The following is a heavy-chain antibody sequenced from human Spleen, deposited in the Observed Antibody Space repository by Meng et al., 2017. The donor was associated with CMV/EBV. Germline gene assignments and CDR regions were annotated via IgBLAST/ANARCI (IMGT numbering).Heavy chain of an antibody. CDR2: IKQDGSEK. J-gene: IGHJ6*02. CDR1: GFTYSSYW. Sequence: GGSLRLSCAASGFTYSSYWMSWVRQAPGRGLEWVANIKQDGSEKFYVDSVKGRFTISRQNAKNSLYLQMNSLRAEDTALYYCARSVSNDIFGVALVYGLDVWGQGTTVTVSS. CDR3: ARSVSNDIFGVALVYGLDV. D-gene: IGHD3-3*02. V-gene: IGHV3-7*03.